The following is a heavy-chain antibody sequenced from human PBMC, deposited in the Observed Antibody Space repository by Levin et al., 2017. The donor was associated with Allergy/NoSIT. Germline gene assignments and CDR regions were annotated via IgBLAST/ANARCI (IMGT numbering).Heavy chain of an antibody. CDR2: IIPIFGTA. Sequence: SVKVSCKASGGTFSSYAISWVRQAPGQGLEWMGGIIPIFGTANYAQKFQGRVTITADESTSTAYMELSSLRSEDTAVYYCARDQDGVKHFDYWGQGTLVTVSS. CDR1: GGTFSSYA. CDR3: ARDQDGVKHFDY. V-gene: IGHV1-69*13. J-gene: IGHJ4*02. D-gene: IGHD4-17*01.